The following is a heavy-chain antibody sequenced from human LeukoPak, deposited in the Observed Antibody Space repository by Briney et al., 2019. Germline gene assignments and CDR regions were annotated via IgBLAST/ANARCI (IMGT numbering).Heavy chain of an antibody. J-gene: IGHJ4*02. CDR2: FDPEDGET. CDR3: ATRPTIAVAGGRYFDY. D-gene: IGHD6-19*01. CDR1: GYTLTELS. Sequence: ASVKVSRKVSGYTLTELSMHWVRQAPGKGLEWMGGFDPEDGETIYAQKFQGRVTMTEDTSTDTAYMELSSLRSEDTAVYYCATRPTIAVAGGRYFDYWGQGTLVTVSS. V-gene: IGHV1-24*01.